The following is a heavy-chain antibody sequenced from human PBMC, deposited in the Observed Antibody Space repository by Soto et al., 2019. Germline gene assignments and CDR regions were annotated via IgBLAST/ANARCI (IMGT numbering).Heavy chain of an antibody. CDR2: INHSRST. CDR1: GGSFSGYY. CDR3: ARGWGRIFDY. J-gene: IGHJ4*02. D-gene: IGHD7-27*01. V-gene: IGHV4-34*01. Sequence: QVQLQQWGAGLLKPSETLSLTCAVYGGSFSGYYWSWIRQPPGQGLEWIGEINHSRSTNYNPSLKSLVTISVDTSKNQFSLKLSSVTAADTAVYYCARGWGRIFDYWCQGTRVTVSS.